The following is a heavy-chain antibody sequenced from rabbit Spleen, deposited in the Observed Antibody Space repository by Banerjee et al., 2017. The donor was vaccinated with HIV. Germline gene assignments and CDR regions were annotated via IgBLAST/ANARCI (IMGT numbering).Heavy chain of an antibody. CDR1: GIDFSNYYY. Sequence: QEQLEESGGGLVKPGGTLTLTCKASGIDFSNYYYIYWVRQAPGKGLELIAWIYTRDGSTYYASWVNGRFTISRSTSLNTVDLKMTSLTAADTATYFCARDTGSSFSSYGMDLWGQGTLVTVS. J-gene: IGHJ6*01. CDR2: IYTRDGST. CDR3: ARDTGSSFSSYGMDL. D-gene: IGHD8-1*01. V-gene: IGHV1S43*01.